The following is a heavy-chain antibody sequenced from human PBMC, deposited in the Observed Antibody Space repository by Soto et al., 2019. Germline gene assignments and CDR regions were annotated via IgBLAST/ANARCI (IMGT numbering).Heavy chain of an antibody. CDR3: ARDGVLKWELLPPGWFDP. Sequence: QVQLVESGGGVVQPGRSLRLSCAASGFTFSSYAMHWVRQAPGKGLEWVAVISYDGSNKYYADSVKGRFTISRDNSKNTLYLQMNSLRAEDTAVYYCARDGVLKWELLPPGWFDPWGQGTLFTVSS. V-gene: IGHV3-30-3*01. CDR2: ISYDGSNK. D-gene: IGHD1-26*01. CDR1: GFTFSSYA. J-gene: IGHJ5*02.